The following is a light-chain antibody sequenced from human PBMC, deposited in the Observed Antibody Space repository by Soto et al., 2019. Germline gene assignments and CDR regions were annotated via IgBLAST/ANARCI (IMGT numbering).Light chain of an antibody. CDR1: QSISSY. J-gene: IGKJ4*01. CDR2: AAS. CDR3: QQSYCTPLT. V-gene: IGKV1-39*01. Sequence: DIQMTQSPSSLSASVGDRVTITCRASQSISSYLNWYQQKPGKAPKLLIYAASSLQSGDPSSFSGSGSGTDFTLTISSLQPEDCATYYCQQSYCTPLTFGGGTKVEIK.